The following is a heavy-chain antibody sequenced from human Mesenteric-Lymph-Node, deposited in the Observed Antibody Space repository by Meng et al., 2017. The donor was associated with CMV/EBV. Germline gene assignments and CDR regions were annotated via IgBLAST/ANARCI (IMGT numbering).Heavy chain of an antibody. CDR1: VFTVSDNH. CDR3: ARDFRALTMVRGVQYPLGG. J-gene: IGHJ4*02. V-gene: IGHV3-53*01. CDR2: IYRVDWT. D-gene: IGHD3-10*01. Sequence: GGSLRLSCADSVFTVSDNHMNWVRRAPRKGLEWVSLIYRVDWTYYADSVKGRFTISRDSSKNTLYVQVNSLRAEDTAEYYCARDFRALTMVRGVQYPLGGWGQGTLVTVSS.